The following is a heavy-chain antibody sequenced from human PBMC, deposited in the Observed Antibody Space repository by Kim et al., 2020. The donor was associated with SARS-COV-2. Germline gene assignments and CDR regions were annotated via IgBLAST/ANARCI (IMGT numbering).Heavy chain of an antibody. CDR1: GFMFSAYR. V-gene: IGHV3-21*01. CDR2: ISSYSNYI. D-gene: IGHD3-16*01. J-gene: IGHJ5*02. Sequence: GGSLRLSCVAPGFMFSAYRMDWVRQAPGKGPEWVSSISSYSNYIYYADSVKGRFTISRDNAKNSVFLQMNSLRPEDTAVYYCVTDERDSVWGAWGQGTLGTVAS. CDR3: VTDERDSVWGA.